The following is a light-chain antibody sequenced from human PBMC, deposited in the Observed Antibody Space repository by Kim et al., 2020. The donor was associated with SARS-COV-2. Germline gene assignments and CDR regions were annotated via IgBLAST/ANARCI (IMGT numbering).Light chain of an antibody. Sequence: EVVLTQSPGTLSLSPGERATLSCRASQSFSSSYLAWYLQEPGQAPRLLIYGAYIRATGIPDRFSGSGSGTDFTLTISSLAPEDFAVYYCQHYGDSAYTFGQGTKLEI. J-gene: IGKJ2*01. CDR2: GAY. V-gene: IGKV3-20*01. CDR3: QHYGDSAYT. CDR1: QSFSSSY.